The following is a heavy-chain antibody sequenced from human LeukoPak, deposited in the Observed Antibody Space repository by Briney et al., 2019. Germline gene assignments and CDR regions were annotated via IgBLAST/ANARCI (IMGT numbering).Heavy chain of an antibody. D-gene: IGHD4-17*01. CDR3: ARDQDGALDY. CDR1: GFTFTSHW. J-gene: IGHJ4*02. V-gene: IGHV3-7*01. Sequence: PGGSLRLSCVASGFTFTSHWMSWVRQAPGKGLEWVANIKQDGIEKNYVDSVRGRFTISRDNAKSSLFLQMSSLRVDDTAVYYCARDQDGALDYWGQGSLVTVSS. CDR2: IKQDGIEK.